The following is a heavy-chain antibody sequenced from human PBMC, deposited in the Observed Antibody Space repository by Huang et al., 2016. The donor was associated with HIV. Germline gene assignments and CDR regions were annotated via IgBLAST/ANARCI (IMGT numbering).Heavy chain of an antibody. Sequence: QVQLVQSGAEVQKPGASVKVSCKASGFFLSAFYMHWVRQGTGQGLEVMGWINPNRGGKHSAQKLQGRRTMTRDTSISTIYMELSSLRSDDTAVYYCARDFYRFLVAPGESWGQGTLVTVSS. CDR2: INPNRGGK. V-gene: IGHV1-2*02. CDR3: ARDFYRFLVAPGES. J-gene: IGHJ4*02. CDR1: GFFLSAFY. D-gene: IGHD5-12*01.